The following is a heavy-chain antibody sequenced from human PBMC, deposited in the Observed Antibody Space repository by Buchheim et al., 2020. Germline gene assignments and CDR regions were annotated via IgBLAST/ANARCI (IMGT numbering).Heavy chain of an antibody. CDR2: ISGGSSYI. V-gene: IGHV3-21*01. CDR1: GFTFSSYS. Sequence: EVQLVESGGGLVKPGGSLRLSCAASGFTFSSYSMNWVRQAPGKGLEWVSSISGGSSYIYYADSVKGRLTISRDNAKNSLYLQMNSLRAEDTAVYYCARGSGARIVVGTPFDYWGQGIL. D-gene: IGHD3-22*01. CDR3: ARGSGARIVVGTPFDY. J-gene: IGHJ4*02.